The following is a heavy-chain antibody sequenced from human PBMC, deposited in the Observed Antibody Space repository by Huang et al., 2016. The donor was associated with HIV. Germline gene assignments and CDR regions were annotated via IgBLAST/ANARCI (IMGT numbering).Heavy chain of an antibody. CDR3: ARVDLSEWVAASRQGSNNYYFDH. Sequence: VQLVQSRREVKKSGASVKVSCKVSGYTFSTYGITWVRQAPGRGLEWLGWISTYQNNINYSQKFRDRVKLTTDTSTNTDYMELGNLRFDDTAVYYCARVDLSEWVAASRQGSNNYYFDHWGQGTLVSVSS. V-gene: IGHV1-18*04. CDR2: ISTYQNNI. CDR1: GYTFSTYG. J-gene: IGHJ4*02. D-gene: IGHD6-19*01.